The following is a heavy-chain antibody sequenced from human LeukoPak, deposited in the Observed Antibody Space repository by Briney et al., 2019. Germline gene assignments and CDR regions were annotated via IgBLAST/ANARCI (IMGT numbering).Heavy chain of an antibody. CDR1: GDSVTSGGYF. V-gene: IGHV4-31*11. J-gene: IGHJ3*02. CDR2: ISNSGTT. CDR3: ARDVVVTSSPDAFDI. D-gene: IGHD2-21*02. Sequence: SQTLSLTCAVSGDSVTSGGYFWTWIRQLPGKGLEWIGSISNSGTTSYNPPLKSRLSISLDTSNNHFSLRLGSVTAADTAVYYCARDVVVTSSPDAFDIWGQGTMVIVSS.